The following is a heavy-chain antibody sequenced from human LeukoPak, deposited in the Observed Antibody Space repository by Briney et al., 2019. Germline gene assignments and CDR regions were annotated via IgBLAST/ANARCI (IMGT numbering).Heavy chain of an antibody. CDR1: GYTFTAYY. J-gene: IGHJ4*02. V-gene: IGHV1-2*02. CDR2: INLNSGGT. CDR3: ARVAGGDWYYFDF. D-gene: IGHD2-21*02. Sequence: ASATVSCKASGYTFTAYYMHWGRQAPGQGLEWMGWINLNSGGTNYAQKFQGRVTMTRDTSISAAYMDLSRLGSDDTAVYYCARVAGGDWYYFDFWGQGTLVTVSS.